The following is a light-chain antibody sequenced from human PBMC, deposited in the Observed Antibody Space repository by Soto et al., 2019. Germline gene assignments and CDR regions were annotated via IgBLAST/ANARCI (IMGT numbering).Light chain of an antibody. CDR2: NNH. CDR1: NSNIGSNT. V-gene: IGLV1-44*01. J-gene: IGLJ3*02. CDR3: ATWDDSLDAWV. Sequence: QSVLTQPPSASATPGQTVTISCSGSNSNIGSNTVTWYQQVPGAAPKLLIYNNHQRPSGVPDRFSGSKSGSSGSLAISGLQSEDEANYYCATWDDSLDAWVLGGGTQLTVL.